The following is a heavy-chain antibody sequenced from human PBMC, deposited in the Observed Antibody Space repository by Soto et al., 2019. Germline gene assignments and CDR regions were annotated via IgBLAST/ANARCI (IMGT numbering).Heavy chain of an antibody. V-gene: IGHV1-18*01. CDR1: GYTFTSYG. CDR3: ARDGYNREIDQ. J-gene: IGHJ4*02. CDR2: ISAYNGNT. Sequence: GASVKVSCTASGYTFTSYGISWVRQAPGQGLEWMGWISAYNGNTNYAQKLQGRVTMTTDTSTSTAYMKLSSVTAADTAVYYCARDGYNREIDQWGQGTLVTVSS. D-gene: IGHD5-12*01.